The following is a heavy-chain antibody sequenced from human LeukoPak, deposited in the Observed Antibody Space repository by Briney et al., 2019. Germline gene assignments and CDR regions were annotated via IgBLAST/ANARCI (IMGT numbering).Heavy chain of an antibody. CDR3: ARHSERSGAPFRD. CDR2: INFYGTT. Sequence: PSETLSLTCAVYGGSFSGNYWTWIRQSPGKGPEWIGEINFYGTTNHNLSLKSRVTIAVDTSKNQFSLKLTSVTAADTAVYYCARHSERSGAPFRDWGQGIRVTVSS. D-gene: IGHD4/OR15-4a*01. J-gene: IGHJ4*02. V-gene: IGHV4-34*01. CDR1: GGSFSGNY.